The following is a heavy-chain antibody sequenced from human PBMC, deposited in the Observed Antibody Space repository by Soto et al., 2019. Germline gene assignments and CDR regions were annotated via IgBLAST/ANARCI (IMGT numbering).Heavy chain of an antibody. CDR1: GGSFSGYY. V-gene: IGHV4-34*01. Sequence: QVQLQQWGAGLLKPSESLSLTCAVYGGSFSGYYWSWIRQPPGKGLEWIGEINHSGSTSYNPSLKSRVTISVDTSKNQFSLKLSSVTAADTAVYYCARGRRWELLPTYFDYLGQGTLVTVSS. CDR2: INHSGST. D-gene: IGHD1-26*01. CDR3: ARGRRWELLPTYFDY. J-gene: IGHJ4*02.